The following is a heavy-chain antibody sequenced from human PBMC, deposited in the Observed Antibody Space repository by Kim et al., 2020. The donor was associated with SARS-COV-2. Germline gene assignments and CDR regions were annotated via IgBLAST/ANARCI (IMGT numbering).Heavy chain of an antibody. CDR3: AKAGRHSNGWSSADY. Sequence: GGSLRLSCAASGFTFSFYAIQWVRQAPGKGLEWVAVIWHDGSNKYYADSVKGRFTISRDNSKNTLYLQMNNLRVEDTAVYYCAKAGRHSNGWSSADYWGLGTLVTVSS. V-gene: IGHV3-33*06. CDR1: GFTFSFYA. CDR2: IWHDGSNK. D-gene: IGHD6-19*01. J-gene: IGHJ4*02.